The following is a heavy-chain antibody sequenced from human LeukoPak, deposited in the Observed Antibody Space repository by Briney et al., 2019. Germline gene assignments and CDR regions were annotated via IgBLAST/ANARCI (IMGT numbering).Heavy chain of an antibody. D-gene: IGHD2-2*01. CDR1: GYSFTSYW. CDR3: ATGGYCSSTSCYDFFDY. V-gene: IGHV5-51*01. Sequence: GESLQISCQGSGYSFTSYWIGWVRQMPGKGLEWMGIIYPGDSDTRYSPSFQGQVTISADKSISTAYLQWSSLKASDTAMYYCATGGYCSSTSCYDFFDYWGQGTLVTVSS. CDR2: IYPGDSDT. J-gene: IGHJ4*02.